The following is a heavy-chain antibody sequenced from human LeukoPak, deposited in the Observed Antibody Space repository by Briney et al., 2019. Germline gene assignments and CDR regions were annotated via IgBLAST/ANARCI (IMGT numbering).Heavy chain of an antibody. D-gene: IGHD4-17*01. Sequence: PSETLSLTCTVSGGSISSSSHYWGWIRQPPGKGLEWIGSIYYSGNTYYNPSLKSRLTISVDTSKNQFSLKLSSVTAAATAVFYCVRHTGGDYVGGLFYHMDVWGKGTTVTVSS. CDR2: IYYSGNT. V-gene: IGHV4-39*01. CDR3: VRHTGGDYVGGLFYHMDV. J-gene: IGHJ6*03. CDR1: GGSISSSSHY.